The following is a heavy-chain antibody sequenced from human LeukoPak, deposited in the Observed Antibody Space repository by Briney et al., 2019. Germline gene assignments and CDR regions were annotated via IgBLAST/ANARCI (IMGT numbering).Heavy chain of an antibody. J-gene: IGHJ4*02. D-gene: IGHD1-26*01. CDR3: ARDKGKYSGSYPLDY. Sequence: GASVKVSCKASGYTFTGYYMHWVRQAPGQGLEWMGWINPNSGGTNYAQKFQGRVTMTRDTSISTAYMELSRLRSDDTVVYYCARDKGKYSGSYPLDYWGQGTLVTVSS. V-gene: IGHV1-2*02. CDR2: INPNSGGT. CDR1: GYTFTGYY.